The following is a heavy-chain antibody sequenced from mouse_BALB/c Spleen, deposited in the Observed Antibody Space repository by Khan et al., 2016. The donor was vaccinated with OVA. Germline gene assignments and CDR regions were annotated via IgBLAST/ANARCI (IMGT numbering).Heavy chain of an antibody. CDR3: ARQPYYHYNIMDY. D-gene: IGHD2-10*01. V-gene: IGHV2-6-1*01. CDR2: IWSDGSP. CDR1: GFSLTNYG. Sequence: VQLQESGPGLVAPSQSLSITCTISGFSLTNYGVHWIRQPPGKGLEWLVVIWSDGSPTYNPALKSRLTITKDNSKSQVFLQMNSLQTDDTAIYFCARQPYYHYNIMDYWGQGTSVTVSS. J-gene: IGHJ4*01.